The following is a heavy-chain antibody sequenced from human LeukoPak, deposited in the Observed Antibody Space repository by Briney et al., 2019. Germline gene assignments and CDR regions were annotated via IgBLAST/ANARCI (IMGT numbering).Heavy chain of an antibody. V-gene: IGHV4-4*07. D-gene: IGHD3-10*01. CDR3: ARNFMVRGVIITPGAFDI. J-gene: IGHJ3*02. CDR2: IYTSGST. CDR1: GGSISSYY. Sequence: SETLSLTCTVSGGSISSYYWSWIRQPAGKGLEWIGRIYTSGSTNYSPSLKSRVTMSVDTSKNQFSLKLSSVTAADTAVYYCARNFMVRGVIITPGAFDIWGQGTMVTVSS.